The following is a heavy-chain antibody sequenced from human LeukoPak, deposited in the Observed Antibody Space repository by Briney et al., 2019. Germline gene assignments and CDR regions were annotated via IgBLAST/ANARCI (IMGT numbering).Heavy chain of an antibody. CDR3: ATGIKTYYYDSSGYYLDY. D-gene: IGHD3-22*01. CDR2: FDPEDGET. CDR1: GYTLTELS. J-gene: IGHJ4*02. V-gene: IGHV1-24*01. Sequence: ASVKVSCKVSGYTLTELSMHWVRQAPGKGLEWMGGFDPEDGETIYAQKFQGRVTMTEDTSTDTAYMELSSLRSEDTAVYYCATGIKTYYYDSSGYYLDYWGQGTLVTVSS.